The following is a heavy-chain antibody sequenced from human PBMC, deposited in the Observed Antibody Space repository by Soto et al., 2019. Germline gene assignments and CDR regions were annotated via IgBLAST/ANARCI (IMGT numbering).Heavy chain of an antibody. CDR3: ARVERYFDEDKRYYYYYYMDF. V-gene: IGHV3-74*01. CDR2: INSDGSST. Sequence: PGGSLRLSCAASGFTLSSYWMHWVRQAPGQGLGWVSRINSDGSSTSYADPVQGRFTISRDNAKNTLYLQINSLRAEDTAVYYCARVERYFDEDKRYYYYYYMDFWGKGTTVTVSS. CDR1: GFTLSSYW. J-gene: IGHJ6*03. D-gene: IGHD3-9*01.